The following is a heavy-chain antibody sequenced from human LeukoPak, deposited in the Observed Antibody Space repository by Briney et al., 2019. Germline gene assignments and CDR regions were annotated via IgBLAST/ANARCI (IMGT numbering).Heavy chain of an antibody. J-gene: IGHJ6*02. Sequence: SETLSLTCAVYGGSFSGYYWSWIRQPPGKGLEWIGEINHSGSTNYNPSLKSRVTISVDTSKNQFSLKLSSVTAADTAVYYCARARIQLWSYYYYYYGMDVWGHGTTVTVSS. V-gene: IGHV4-34*01. D-gene: IGHD5-18*01. CDR1: GGSFSGYY. CDR2: INHSGST. CDR3: ARARIQLWSYYYYYYGMDV.